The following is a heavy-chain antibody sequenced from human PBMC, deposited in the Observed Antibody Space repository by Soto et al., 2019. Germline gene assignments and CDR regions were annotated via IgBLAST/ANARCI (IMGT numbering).Heavy chain of an antibody. Sequence: LRLSCAASGFTFSSYWMSWVRQAPGKGLEWVANIKQDGSEKYYVDSVKGRFTISRDNAKNSLYLQMNSLRAEGTAVYYCARDIAVAGVDQFDPWGQGTLVTVSS. V-gene: IGHV3-7*01. J-gene: IGHJ5*02. D-gene: IGHD6-19*01. CDR2: IKQDGSEK. CDR3: ARDIAVAGVDQFDP. CDR1: GFTFSSYW.